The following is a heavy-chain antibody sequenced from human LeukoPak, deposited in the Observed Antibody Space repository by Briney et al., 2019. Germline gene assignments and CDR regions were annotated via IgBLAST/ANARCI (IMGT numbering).Heavy chain of an antibody. J-gene: IGHJ4*02. CDR3: ARGRYCSGGSCYYY. D-gene: IGHD2-15*01. CDR1: GGSISSGGYY. V-gene: IGHV4-31*03. Sequence: SQTLSLTCTVSGGSISSGGYYWSWIRQHPGKGLEWIGEINHSGSTNYNPSLKSRVTMSVDTSKKQFSLKLNSVTAADTAVYYCARGRYCSGGSCYYYWGQGTLVTVSS. CDR2: INHSGST.